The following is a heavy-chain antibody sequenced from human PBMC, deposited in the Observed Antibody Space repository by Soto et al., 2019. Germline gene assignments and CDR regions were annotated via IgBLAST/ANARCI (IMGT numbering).Heavy chain of an antibody. CDR3: ARVKGDCSGGSCYEALAEY. D-gene: IGHD2-15*01. J-gene: IGHJ4*02. Sequence: QVQLVQSGSEVKKPGSSVKVSCKASGGTFSSYAISWVRQAPGQGLEWMGGIIPIFGTANYAQKFQGRVTITEDEYTSTSYMELSSLRSEDTAVYYCARVKGDCSGGSCYEALAEYWGQGTLVTVSS. V-gene: IGHV1-69*01. CDR1: GGTFSSYA. CDR2: IIPIFGTA.